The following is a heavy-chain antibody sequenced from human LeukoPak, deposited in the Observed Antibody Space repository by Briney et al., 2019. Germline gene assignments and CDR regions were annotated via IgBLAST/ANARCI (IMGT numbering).Heavy chain of an antibody. Sequence: GGSLRLSCAASGFTFSSYSMNWVRQAPGRGLEWVSSISSSSGYIYYADSVKGRFTISRDNAKNSLYLQMNSLRAEDTAVYYCARENGDIVYGYWGQGTLVTVS. CDR3: ARENGDIVYGY. V-gene: IGHV3-21*01. D-gene: IGHD2-15*01. CDR2: ISSSSGYI. J-gene: IGHJ4*02. CDR1: GFTFSSYS.